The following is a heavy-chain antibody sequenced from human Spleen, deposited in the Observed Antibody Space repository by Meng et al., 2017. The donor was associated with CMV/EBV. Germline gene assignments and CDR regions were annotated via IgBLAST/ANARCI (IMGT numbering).Heavy chain of an antibody. J-gene: IGHJ6*02. CDR3: AREGYNNVKLFYYYGIDV. D-gene: IGHD2/OR15-2a*01. V-gene: IGHV1-18*01. Sequence: ASVKVSCKASGYTFRNYGVSWVRQAPGQGLEWVGWISDYTGDTMQAQNLQGRVTLTTDTSTNTAYMELRSLRSDETAVYYCAREGYNNVKLFYYYGIDVWGQGTTVTVSS. CDR1: GYTFRNYG. CDR2: ISDYTGDT.